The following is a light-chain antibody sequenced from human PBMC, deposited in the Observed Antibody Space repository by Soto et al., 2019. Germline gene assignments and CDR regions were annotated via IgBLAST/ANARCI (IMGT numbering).Light chain of an antibody. CDR2: DAF. CDR3: QQCAHSPLT. J-gene: IGKJ1*01. CDR1: QSVSKNY. Sequence: EIVLTQSPGTLSLSPGERATLSCRASQSVSKNYVVWYQQKPGQAPRLLIDDAFNRATGIPDRFSGSGSGTDFTLTISRLEPEDFAVYYCQQCAHSPLTFGQGTKVEIK. V-gene: IGKV3-20*01.